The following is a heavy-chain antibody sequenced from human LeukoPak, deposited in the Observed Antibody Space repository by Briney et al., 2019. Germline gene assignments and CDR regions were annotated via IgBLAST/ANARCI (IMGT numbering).Heavy chain of an antibody. D-gene: IGHD3-10*01. J-gene: IGHJ2*01. CDR3: AKASGGYSGSYWYFDL. V-gene: IGHV3-23*01. Sequence: GGSLRLSCAASGFTFSNYAMTWVRQAPGKGLEWVSAIDASGGSAYYANSVKGRFTISRDNSNNTLYLQMNSLRAEDTAVYHCAKASGGYSGSYWYFDLWGRGTLVTVSS. CDR1: GFTFSNYA. CDR2: IDASGGSA.